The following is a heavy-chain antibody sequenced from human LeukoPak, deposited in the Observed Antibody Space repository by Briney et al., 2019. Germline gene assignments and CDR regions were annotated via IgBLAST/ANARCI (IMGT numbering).Heavy chain of an antibody. CDR2: SSSSSSTI. Sequence: GGSLRLSCAASGFTFSSYSMNWVRQAPGKGLEWVSYSSSSSSTIYYADSVKGRFTISRDNAKNSLYLQMNSLRAEDTAVYYCARRAINYDFWSGYYTPGWFDPWGQGTLVTVSS. D-gene: IGHD3-3*01. J-gene: IGHJ5*02. CDR3: ARRAINYDFWSGYYTPGWFDP. CDR1: GFTFSSYS. V-gene: IGHV3-48*01.